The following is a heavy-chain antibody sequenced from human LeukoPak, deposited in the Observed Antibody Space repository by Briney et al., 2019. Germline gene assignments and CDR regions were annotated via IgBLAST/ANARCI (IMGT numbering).Heavy chain of an antibody. V-gene: IGHV1-46*01. CDR1: GYIFTNYY. D-gene: IGHD1-7*01. CDR2: INPSGGST. Sequence: ASVKVSCKASGYIFTNYYMHWVRQAPGQGLEWMGTINPSGGSTTYAQKFQGRVTMTRDTSTSTVYMELSSLRSEDTAVYYCATQPRTGTTNNWFDPWGQGTLVTVSS. J-gene: IGHJ5*02. CDR3: ATQPRTGTTNNWFDP.